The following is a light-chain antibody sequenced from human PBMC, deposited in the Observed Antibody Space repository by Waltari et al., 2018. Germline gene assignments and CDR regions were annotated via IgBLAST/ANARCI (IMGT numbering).Light chain of an antibody. CDR1: QSVRRS. J-gene: IGKJ1*01. CDR2: DAS. CDR3: QKYVSLPGT. Sequence: EIVLTQSPGTLSLSPGEGATLSCRASQSVRRSLACYQKKPGQAPRLLIYDASTRATGNPDRFSGSGYGADFSLTISRLEPEDTAVYYCQKYVSLPGTFGQGTTVEIK. V-gene: IGKV3-20*01.